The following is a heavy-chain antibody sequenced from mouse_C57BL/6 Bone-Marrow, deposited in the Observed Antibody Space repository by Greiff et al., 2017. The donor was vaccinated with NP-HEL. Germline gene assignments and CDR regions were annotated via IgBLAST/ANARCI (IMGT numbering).Heavy chain of an antibody. CDR2: IWSGGST. V-gene: IGHV2-2*01. CDR3: ARLGLFDD. CDR1: GFSLTSYG. Sequence: QVQLKQSGPGLVQPSQRLSITCTVSGFSLTSYGVHWVRQSPGKGLEWVGVIWSGGSTDYTAAFISRLSICKANSKSQVFFKMNSLQADDTAIYYCARLGLFDDWGQGTTLTVSS. J-gene: IGHJ2*01.